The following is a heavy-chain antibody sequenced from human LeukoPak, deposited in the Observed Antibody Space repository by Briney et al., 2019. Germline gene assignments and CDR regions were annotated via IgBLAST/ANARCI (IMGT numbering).Heavy chain of an antibody. D-gene: IGHD1-26*01. J-gene: IGHJ4*02. Sequence: GASVKVSCKASGYTFTSYDINWVRQATGQGLEWMGWMNPNSGNTGYAQKFQGRVTMTRNTSISTAYMELRSLRSDDTAVYYCARVFGKGRRGIVGDPERFDYWGQGTLVTVSS. CDR1: GYTFTSYD. V-gene: IGHV1-8*01. CDR2: MNPNSGNT. CDR3: ARVFGKGRRGIVGDPERFDY.